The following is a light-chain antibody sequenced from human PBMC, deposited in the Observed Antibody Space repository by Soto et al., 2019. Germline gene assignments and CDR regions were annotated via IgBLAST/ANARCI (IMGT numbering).Light chain of an antibody. V-gene: IGLV3-21*04. CDR1: NIGSKS. CDR3: QVWYSSSDYGVV. J-gene: IGLJ2*01. Sequence: SYELTQPPSVSVAPGKTARITCGGNNIGSKSVHWYQQKPGQAPVLVIYYDSDRPSGIPERFSGSNSVNTATLTISRVEAGYEADYYCQVWYSSSDYGVVFGGGTKVTVL. CDR2: YDS.